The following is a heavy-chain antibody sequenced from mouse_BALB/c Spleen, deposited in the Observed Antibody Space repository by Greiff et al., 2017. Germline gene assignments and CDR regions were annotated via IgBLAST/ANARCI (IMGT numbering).Heavy chain of an antibody. V-gene: IGHV5-9-4*01. Sequence: EVKLVESGGGLVKPGGSLKLSCAASGFTFSSYAMSWVRQSPEKRLEWVAEISSGGSYTYYPDTVTGRFTISRDNAKNTLYLEMSSLRSEDTAMYYCAKASMITPMDYWGQGTSVTVSS. CDR3: AKASMITPMDY. CDR2: ISSGGSYT. D-gene: IGHD2-4*01. J-gene: IGHJ4*01. CDR1: GFTFSSYA.